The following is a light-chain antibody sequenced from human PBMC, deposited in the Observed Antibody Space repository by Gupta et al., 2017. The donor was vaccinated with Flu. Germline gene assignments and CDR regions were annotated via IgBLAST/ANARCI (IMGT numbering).Light chain of an antibody. J-gene: IGKJ1*01. CDR1: QSVSYSY. CDR3: QQYGSSPRT. V-gene: IGKV3-20*01. Sequence: EIVLTQSPGTLSLSPGERATLPCRASQSVSYSYLAWYQQKPGQAPRLLIYGAFHRATGIPDRFSGSESGTDFTLTINRLEPEDFAVYYCQQYGSSPRTFGQGTKVEIK. CDR2: GAF.